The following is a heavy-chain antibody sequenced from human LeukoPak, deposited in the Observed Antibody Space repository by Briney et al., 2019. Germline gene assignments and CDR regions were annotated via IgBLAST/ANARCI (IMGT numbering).Heavy chain of an antibody. CDR3: FIVVVPAGSGY. V-gene: IGHV3-30-3*01. Sequence: GGSLRLSCAASGFTFSSYAMHWVRQAPGKGPEWVAVISYDGSNKYYADSVKGRFTISRDNSKNTLYLQMNSLRAEDTAVYYCFIVVVPAGSGYWGQGTLVTVSS. CDR2: ISYDGSNK. CDR1: GFTFSSYA. J-gene: IGHJ4*02. D-gene: IGHD2-2*01.